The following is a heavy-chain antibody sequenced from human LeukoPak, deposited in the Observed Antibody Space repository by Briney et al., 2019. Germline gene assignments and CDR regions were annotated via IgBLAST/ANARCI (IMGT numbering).Heavy chain of an antibody. V-gene: IGHV1-18*01. Sequence: ALVKVSCKASGYTFISYGISWVRQTPGQGPECMGRISGYDGNTNYAQNLQGRVTMTTDTSTSTAYMELRSLRSDDTAVYCCARGLGVVTAQSEQPKPRYFDLWGRGTQVTVSS. J-gene: IGHJ2*01. CDR1: GYTFISYG. D-gene: IGHD2-21*02. CDR2: ISGYDGNT. CDR3: ARGLGVVTAQSEQPKPRYFDL.